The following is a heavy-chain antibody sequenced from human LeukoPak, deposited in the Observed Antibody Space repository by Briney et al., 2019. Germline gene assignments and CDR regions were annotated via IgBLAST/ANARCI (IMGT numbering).Heavy chain of an antibody. D-gene: IGHD3-10*01. CDR2: ISYDGSNK. CDR3: AREWSFDY. CDR1: GITFSSYG. J-gene: IGHJ4*02. Sequence: GGSLRLSCAASGITFSSYGMSWVRQAPGKGLEWVAVISYDGSNKYYADSVKGRFTISRDNSKNTLYLQMNSLRAEDTAVYYCAREWSFDYWGQGTLVTVSS. V-gene: IGHV3-30*03.